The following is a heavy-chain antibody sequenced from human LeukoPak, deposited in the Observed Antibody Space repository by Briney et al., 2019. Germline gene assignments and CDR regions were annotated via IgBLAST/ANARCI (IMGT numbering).Heavy chain of an antibody. D-gene: IGHD5-12*01. Sequence: GGSLRLSCAASGFTLSNAWMSWVRQAPGKGLEWVGRIKSKTDGGTTDYAAPVKGRFTISRDDSNNTMYLQMNSLKTEDTAVYYCTTESYGGYESFDYWGQGTLVTVSS. V-gene: IGHV3-15*01. CDR1: GFTLSNAW. CDR2: IKSKTDGGTT. J-gene: IGHJ4*02. CDR3: TTESYGGYESFDY.